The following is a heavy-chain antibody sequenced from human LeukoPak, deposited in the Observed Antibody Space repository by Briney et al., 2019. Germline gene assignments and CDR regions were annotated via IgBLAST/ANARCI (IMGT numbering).Heavy chain of an antibody. Sequence: GGSLRLSCAASGFTFSSYAMHWVRQAPGKGLEWVAVISYDGSNKYYADSVRGRFTISRDNSKNTLYLQMNSLRAEDTALYYCARTTYYYDSSGYAYWGQGTLVTVSS. J-gene: IGHJ4*02. CDR3: ARTTYYYDSSGYAY. V-gene: IGHV3-30-3*01. CDR1: GFTFSSYA. D-gene: IGHD3-22*01. CDR2: ISYDGSNK.